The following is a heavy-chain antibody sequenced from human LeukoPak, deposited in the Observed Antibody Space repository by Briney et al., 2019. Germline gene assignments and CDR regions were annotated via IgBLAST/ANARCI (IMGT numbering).Heavy chain of an antibody. D-gene: IGHD2/OR15-2a*01. CDR1: GGSISSGSYY. CDR2: IYTSGST. V-gene: IGHV4-61*02. CDR3: ARVPSINGYYFDY. J-gene: IGHJ4*02. Sequence: PSETLSLTCTVSGGSISSGSYYWSWIRQPAGKGLEWIGRIYTSGSTNYNPSLKSRVTISVDTSKNQFSLKLSSVTAADTAVYYCARVPSINGYYFDYWGQGTLVTVSS.